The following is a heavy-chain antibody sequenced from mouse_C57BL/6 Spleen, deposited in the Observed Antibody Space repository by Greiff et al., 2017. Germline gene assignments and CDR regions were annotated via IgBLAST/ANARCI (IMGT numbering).Heavy chain of an antibody. CDR3: ARGGETYFDY. CDR2: INPNNGGT. V-gene: IGHV1-26*01. J-gene: IGHJ2*01. Sequence: EVQLQQSGPELVKPGASVKISCKASGYTFTDYYMNWVKQSHGKSLEWIGDINPNNGGTSYNQKFKGKATLTVDKSSSTAYMELRSLTSEDSAVYYCARGGETYFDYWGQGTTLTVSS. CDR1: GYTFTDYY.